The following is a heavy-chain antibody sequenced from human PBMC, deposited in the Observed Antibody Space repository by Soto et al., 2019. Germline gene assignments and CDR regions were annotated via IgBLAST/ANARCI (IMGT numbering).Heavy chain of an antibody. J-gene: IGHJ2*01. D-gene: IGHD3-10*01. V-gene: IGHV2-5*02. CDR1: GFSLSTIGVG. CDR2: IYWDDDK. CDR3: AHSPMGLWFGELHRGWYFDL. Sequence: QITLKESGPTLVKPTQTLTLTCTFSGFSLSTIGVGVGWIRQPPGKALELIALIYWDDDKRYSPSLKSRLTITKDTSKNQVVLTMSNMDPVDTATYYCAHSPMGLWFGELHRGWYFDLWGRGTLVTVSS.